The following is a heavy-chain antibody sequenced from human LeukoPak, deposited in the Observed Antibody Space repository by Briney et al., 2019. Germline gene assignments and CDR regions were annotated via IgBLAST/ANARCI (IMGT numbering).Heavy chain of an antibody. CDR2: INTNTGNP. J-gene: IGHJ6*03. D-gene: IGHD2-15*01. Sequence: ASVKVSCKASGYTFTSYAMNWVRQAPGQGLEWMGWINTNTGNPTYAQGFTGRFVFSLDTSVSTAYLQISSLKAEDTAVYYCARVGGKGPVVVAATWLRDYYYYYYMDVWGKGTTVTVSS. CDR1: GYTFTSYA. V-gene: IGHV7-4-1*02. CDR3: ARVGGKGPVVVAATWLRDYYYYYYMDV.